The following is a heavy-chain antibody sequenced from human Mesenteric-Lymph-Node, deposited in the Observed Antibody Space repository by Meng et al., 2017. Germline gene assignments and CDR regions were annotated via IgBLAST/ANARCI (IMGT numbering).Heavy chain of an antibody. D-gene: IGHD3-10*01. CDR1: GYTFTSYG. V-gene: IGHV1-18*01. Sequence: ASVKVSCKASGYTFTSYGISWVRQAPGQGLEWMGWISAYNGNTNYAQKLQGRVTMTTDTSTSTAYMELRSLRSDDTAVYYCARVKLESEMWFGELLYAQAIDYWGQGTLVTAPQ. CDR2: ISAYNGNT. J-gene: IGHJ4*02. CDR3: ARVKLESEMWFGELLYAQAIDY.